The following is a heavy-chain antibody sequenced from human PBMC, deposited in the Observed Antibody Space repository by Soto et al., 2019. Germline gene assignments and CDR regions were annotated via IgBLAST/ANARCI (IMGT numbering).Heavy chain of an antibody. CDR2: VNPIVSMS. V-gene: IGHV1-69*04. D-gene: IGHD3-10*01. CDR1: GDTFNFYS. Sequence: QVQLVQSGAEVKRPGSSVKVSCKASGDTFNFYSINWVRQAPGLGLEWMGRVNPIVSMSNYAQRFQGRVTMTAGKSTSTDYMELSGLRSEDTAIYYCATIYGSGYRAFDYWGQGALVTVSS. J-gene: IGHJ4*02. CDR3: ATIYGSGYRAFDY.